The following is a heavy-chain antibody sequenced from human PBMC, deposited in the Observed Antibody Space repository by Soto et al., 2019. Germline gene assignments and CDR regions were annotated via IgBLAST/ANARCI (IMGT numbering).Heavy chain of an antibody. CDR1: GFTFSYYW. D-gene: IGHD1-26*01. V-gene: IGHV3-74*01. CDR3: ARGDRGAFDL. CDR2: IHSDGRST. J-gene: IGHJ3*01. Sequence: EVQLVESGGALVRPGGSLRLSCAASGFTFSYYWMHWVRQAPGRALVWVSRIHSDGRSTTYADFLKGRFIISRDNAKNTVDLQMNSVRVEDTAVYYFARGDRGAFDLWGQGTVVTVSS.